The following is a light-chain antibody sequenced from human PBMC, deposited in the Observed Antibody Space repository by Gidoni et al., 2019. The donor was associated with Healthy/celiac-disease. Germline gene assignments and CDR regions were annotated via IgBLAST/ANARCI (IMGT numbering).Light chain of an antibody. V-gene: IGKV3-20*01. Sequence: IVLTHSPGTLSLPPGERATLSCRASQSVSSSYLAWDQQKPGQAPRLLIYGASSRATGIPDRFSGSGSGTDFTLTISRLEPEDFAVYYCQQYGSSPLTFGGGTKVEIK. CDR1: QSVSSSY. CDR3: QQYGSSPLT. J-gene: IGKJ4*01. CDR2: GAS.